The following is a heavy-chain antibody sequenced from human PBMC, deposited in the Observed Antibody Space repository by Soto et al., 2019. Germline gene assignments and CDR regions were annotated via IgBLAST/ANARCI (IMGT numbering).Heavy chain of an antibody. CDR2: MNTNNGNT. CDR3: ARESIAARYYGMDV. Sequence: GASVKVSCKASGYTFTSYDINWVRQAPGQGLEWMGWMNTNNGNTRYSQKFQGRVTITRDTSASTAYMELSSLRSEDTAVYYCARESIAARYYGMDVWGQGTTVTVS. CDR1: GYTFTSYD. J-gene: IGHJ6*02. D-gene: IGHD6-6*01. V-gene: IGHV1-3*04.